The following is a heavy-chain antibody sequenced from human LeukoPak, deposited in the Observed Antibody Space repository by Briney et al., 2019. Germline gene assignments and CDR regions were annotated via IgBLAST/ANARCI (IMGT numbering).Heavy chain of an antibody. Sequence: SETLSLTCAVSGGPISSGGYSWSWIRQPPGKGLEWIGYIYHSGSTYYNPSLKSRVTISVDRSKNQFSLKLSSVTAADTAVYYCASPDVWGQGTTVTVSS. CDR1: GGPISSGGYS. CDR2: IYHSGST. CDR3: ASPDV. V-gene: IGHV4-30-2*01. J-gene: IGHJ6*02.